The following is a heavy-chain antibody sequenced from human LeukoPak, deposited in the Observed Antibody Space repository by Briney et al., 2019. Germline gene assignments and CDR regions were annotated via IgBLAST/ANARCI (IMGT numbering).Heavy chain of an antibody. J-gene: IGHJ6*03. D-gene: IGHD3-9*01. CDR3: ARRHYDILTGRIRGNYYMDV. Sequence: ASVKVSCKASGYIFTSYDINWVRQATGQGLEWMGWMNPDSGNTGYAQKFQGRVTITRNTSISTVYMELSSLRYEDTAVYYCARRHYDILTGRIRGNYYMDVWGKGTTVTVSS. CDR1: GYIFTSYD. CDR2: MNPDSGNT. V-gene: IGHV1-8*03.